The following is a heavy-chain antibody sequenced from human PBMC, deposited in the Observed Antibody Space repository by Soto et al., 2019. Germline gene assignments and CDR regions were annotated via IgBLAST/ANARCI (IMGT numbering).Heavy chain of an antibody. CDR3: ARGFGVEDCWSGYYSDY. Sequence: ASVKVSCKASGYTFTSYAMNWVRQAPGQGLEWMGWINTNTGNPTYAQGFTGRFVFPLDTSVTTAYLQISSRQAEDTEVYYCARGFGVEDCWSGYYSDYWGQGTLVTVSS. CDR1: GYTFTSYA. J-gene: IGHJ4*02. V-gene: IGHV7-4-1*02. CDR2: INTNTGNP. D-gene: IGHD3-3*01.